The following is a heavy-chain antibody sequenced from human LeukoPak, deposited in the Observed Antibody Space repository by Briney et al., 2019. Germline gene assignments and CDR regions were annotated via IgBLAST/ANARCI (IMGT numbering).Heavy chain of an antibody. CDR1: SGSISSYY. CDR2: IYTTGTT. J-gene: IGHJ4*01. Sequence: SETLSLTCTVSSGSISSYYWGWVRQPPGKGLEWIGRIYTTGTTHYNPSLKSRVTMSIDTSTNQFSLNLRSMTAADTAVYFCGRQGYTATYYFLDYWRQGTLAAVS. D-gene: IGHD1-26*01. CDR3: GRQGYTATYYFLDY. V-gene: IGHV4-4*07.